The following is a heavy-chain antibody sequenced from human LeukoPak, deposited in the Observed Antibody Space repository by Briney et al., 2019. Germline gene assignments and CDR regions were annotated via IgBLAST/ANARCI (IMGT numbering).Heavy chain of an antibody. J-gene: IGHJ4*02. V-gene: IGHV1-69*04. CDR1: GGTFSSYA. CDR3: ARGLWFGELSLPIVY. CDR2: IIPILGIA. Sequence: SVKVSCKASGGTFSSYAISWVRQAPGQGLEWMGRIIPILGIANYAQKFQGRVTITADKSTSTAYMELSSLRSEDTAVYYCARGLWFGELSLPIVYWGQGTLVTVSS. D-gene: IGHD3-10*01.